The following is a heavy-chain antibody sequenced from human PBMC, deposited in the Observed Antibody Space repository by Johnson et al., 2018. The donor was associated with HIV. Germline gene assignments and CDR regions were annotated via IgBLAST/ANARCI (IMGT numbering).Heavy chain of an antibody. CDR3: ARDDIRDGKSFDI. Sequence: QVQLVQSGGGVVQPGRSLRLSCAASGFTFSSYAMHWVRQAPGKGLEWVAVISYDGSNKYYADSVKGLFTISRDNSKNTLYLQMNSLRAEATAVYYCARDDIRDGKSFDIWGQGTMVTVSS. J-gene: IGHJ3*02. CDR1: GFTFSSYA. V-gene: IGHV3-30-3*01. CDR2: ISYDGSNK.